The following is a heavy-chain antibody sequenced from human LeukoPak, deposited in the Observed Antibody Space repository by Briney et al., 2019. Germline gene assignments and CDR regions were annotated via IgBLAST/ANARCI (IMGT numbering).Heavy chain of an antibody. CDR3: ARPRPYSSGWYPAFDI. V-gene: IGHV3-30-3*01. D-gene: IGHD6-19*01. J-gene: IGHJ3*02. CDR1: GFTFSSYA. Sequence: PGGSLRLSCAASGFTFSSYAMRWVRQAPGKGLEWVAVISYDGSNKYYADSVKGRFTISRDNSKNTLYLQMNSLRAEDTAVYYCARPRPYSSGWYPAFDIWGQGTMVTVSS. CDR2: ISYDGSNK.